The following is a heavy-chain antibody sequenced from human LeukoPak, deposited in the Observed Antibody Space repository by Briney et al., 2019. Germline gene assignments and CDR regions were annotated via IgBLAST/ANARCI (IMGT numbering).Heavy chain of an antibody. CDR2: IYYSGST. CDR3: ARMVRTVTTNWFDP. J-gene: IGHJ5*02. V-gene: IGHV4-59*12. CDR1: GGSISSYY. D-gene: IGHD4-17*01. Sequence: SETLSLTCTVSGGSISSYYWSWIRQPPGKGLEWIGYIYYSGSTNYNPSLKSRVTISVDTSKNQFSLKLSSVTAADTAVYYCARMVRTVTTNWFDPWGQGTLVTVSS.